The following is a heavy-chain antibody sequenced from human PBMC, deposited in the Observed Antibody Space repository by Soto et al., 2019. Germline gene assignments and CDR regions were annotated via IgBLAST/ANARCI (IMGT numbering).Heavy chain of an antibody. CDR1: GFTFSSYA. CDR3: ARRGSGYKGFDI. CDR2: ISGSGGGT. V-gene: IGHV3-23*01. J-gene: IGHJ3*02. D-gene: IGHD3-22*01. Sequence: GGSLRLSCAASGFTFSSYAMSWVRQAPGKGLEWVSAISGSGGGTYYSDSVTGRFSISRDNSKNTLYLQMNSLRVEATAVYYCARRGSGYKGFDIWGQGTMVTVSS.